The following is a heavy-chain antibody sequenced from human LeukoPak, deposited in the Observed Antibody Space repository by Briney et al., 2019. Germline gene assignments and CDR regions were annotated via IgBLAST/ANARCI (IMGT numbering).Heavy chain of an antibody. CDR2: IYYDGSKK. D-gene: IGHD3-3*02. CDR1: GFKFRNYG. Sequence: GGSLLLSCAASGFKFRNYGMHWVRQAPGKGLEWVAAIYYDGSKKYYADSVKGRFTISRDNSKNTVSMEMNSLRVEDTAVYYCATSLGESTFETWGQGTLVTVSS. CDR3: ATSLGESTFET. V-gene: IGHV3-33*01. J-gene: IGHJ5*02.